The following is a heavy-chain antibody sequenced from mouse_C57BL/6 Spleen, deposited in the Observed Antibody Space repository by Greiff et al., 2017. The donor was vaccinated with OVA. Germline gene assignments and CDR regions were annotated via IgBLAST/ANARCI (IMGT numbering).Heavy chain of an antibody. CDR1: GYTFTSYW. V-gene: IGHV1-69*01. Sequence: QVQLQQPGAELVMPGASVKLSCTASGYTFTSYWMHWVKQRPGQGLEWIGEIDPADGYTNYNPQFKGKSTLTADKSAITAYNRLSSLTSEDSAVYYCARSLTASYDYWGQGTTLTVAS. CDR3: ARSLTASYDY. CDR2: IDPADGYT. J-gene: IGHJ2*01. D-gene: IGHD4-1*01.